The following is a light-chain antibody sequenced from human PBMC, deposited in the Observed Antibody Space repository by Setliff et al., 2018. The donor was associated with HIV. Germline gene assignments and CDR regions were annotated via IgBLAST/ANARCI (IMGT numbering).Light chain of an antibody. CDR3: SSYTSTSTLVV. CDR2: DVS. Sequence: LAQPASVSGSPGQSITISCTGTSSDVGGYNYVSWYQQHPGKAPKLRIYDVSNRPSGVSNRFSGSKSGNTASLTISGLQAEDEADYYCSSYTSTSTLVVFGTGTKVTVL. CDR1: SSDVGGYNY. J-gene: IGLJ1*01. V-gene: IGLV2-14*03.